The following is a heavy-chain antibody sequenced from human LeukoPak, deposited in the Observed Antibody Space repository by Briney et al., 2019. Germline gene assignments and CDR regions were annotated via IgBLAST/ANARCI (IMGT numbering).Heavy chain of an antibody. D-gene: IGHD4-17*01. Sequence: GGSLRLSCAASGFTFSSYAMTWVRQAPGKGLEWVSAISGSGGSTYYADSVKGRFTTSRDNSKNTLYLQMNSLRAEDTAVYYCAKLAGPLTYGESPFVDYWGQGTLVTVSS. CDR1: GFTFSSYA. J-gene: IGHJ4*02. CDR2: ISGSGGST. V-gene: IGHV3-23*01. CDR3: AKLAGPLTYGESPFVDY.